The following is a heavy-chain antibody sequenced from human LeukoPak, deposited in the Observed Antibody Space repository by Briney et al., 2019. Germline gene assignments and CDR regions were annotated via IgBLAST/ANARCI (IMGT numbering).Heavy chain of an antibody. CDR1: GGSISNHY. CDR2: IDYIGNA. CDR3: ARGGASSRPLGY. D-gene: IGHD1-26*01. V-gene: IGHV4-59*11. Sequence: SETLSPTCTVSGGSISNHYWSWIRQPPGQGLEWIGFIDYIGNADYNSSLRSRVTISIDTSKNQFSLNVRSVTAADTAVYCCARGGASSRPLGYWGQGTLVTVSS. J-gene: IGHJ4*02.